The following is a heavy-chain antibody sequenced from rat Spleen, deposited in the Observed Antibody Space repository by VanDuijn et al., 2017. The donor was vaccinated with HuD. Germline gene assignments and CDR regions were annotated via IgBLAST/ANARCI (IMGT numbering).Heavy chain of an antibody. Sequence: EVQLVESGGGLVQPGRSLKLSCAASGFTFSDYYMAWVRQAPKKGLEWVASISYEGSSTYYGDSVKGRFVISKDNAKSTLYLQMDSLRSEDTATYYCARHTPFNYGTVGDYWGQGVMVTVSS. D-gene: IGHD1-11*01. CDR1: GFTFSDYY. CDR2: ISYEGSST. CDR3: ARHTPFNYGTVGDY. J-gene: IGHJ2*01. V-gene: IGHV5-22*01.